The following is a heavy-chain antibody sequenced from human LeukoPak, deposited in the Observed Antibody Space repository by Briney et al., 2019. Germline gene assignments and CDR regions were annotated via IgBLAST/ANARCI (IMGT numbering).Heavy chain of an antibody. D-gene: IGHD3-3*01. CDR3: ARGSLLEWLLYLY. CDR1: GFTFSSFS. J-gene: IGHJ4*02. CDR2: ISSSSSYI. Sequence: GGSLRLSCAASGFTFSSFSMNWVRQAPGKGLEWVSSISSSSSYIYYADSVKGRFTISRDNAKNSLYLQMNSLRAEDTAVYYCARGSLLEWLLYLYWGQGTLVTVSS. V-gene: IGHV3-21*01.